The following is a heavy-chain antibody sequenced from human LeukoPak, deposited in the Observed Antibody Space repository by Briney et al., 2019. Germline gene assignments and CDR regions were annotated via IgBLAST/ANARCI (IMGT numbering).Heavy chain of an antibody. CDR3: AKGDTYGLHSGHNYYDSSGYSAPGAFDI. CDR1: GYTFTSYA. CDR2: INTNTGNP. J-gene: IGHJ3*02. D-gene: IGHD3-22*01. Sequence: ASVKVSCKASGYTFTSYAMNWVRQAPGQGLEWMGWINTNTGNPTYAQGFTGRFVFSLDTSVSTAYLQISSLKAEDTALYYCAKGDTYGLHSGHNYYDSSGYSAPGAFDIWGQGTMVTVSS. V-gene: IGHV7-4-1*02.